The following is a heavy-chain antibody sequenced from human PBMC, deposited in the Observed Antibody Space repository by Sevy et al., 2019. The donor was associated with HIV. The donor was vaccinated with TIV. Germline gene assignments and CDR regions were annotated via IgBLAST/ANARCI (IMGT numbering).Heavy chain of an antibody. CDR3: AKIPGGDYSSSWQPFDY. V-gene: IGHV3-30*18. CDR2: ISYDGSNK. CDR1: GFTFSSYG. J-gene: IGHJ4*02. D-gene: IGHD6-13*01. Sequence: GGSLRLSCAASGFTFSSYGMHWVRQAPGKGLEWVAVISYDGSNKYYADSVKGRFTISRDNSKNTLYLQMNSLRAEDTAVYYCAKIPGGDYSSSWQPFDYWGQGTLVTVSS.